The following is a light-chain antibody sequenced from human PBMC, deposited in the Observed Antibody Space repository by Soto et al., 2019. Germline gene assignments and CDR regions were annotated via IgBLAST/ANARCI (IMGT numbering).Light chain of an antibody. V-gene: IGKV1-5*03. CDR2: KAS. CDR1: QGISSW. CDR3: QQYNSYSLT. Sequence: DIPMTQSPSTLSASVGDRVTITCRASQGISSWLAWYQQKPGKAPKLLIYKASTLESGVPSRFSGGGSGTEFTLTISSLQPDDFATYYCQQYNSYSLTFGGGTTVEIK. J-gene: IGKJ4*01.